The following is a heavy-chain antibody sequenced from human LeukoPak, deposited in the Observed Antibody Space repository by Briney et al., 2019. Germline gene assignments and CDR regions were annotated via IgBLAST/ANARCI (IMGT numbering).Heavy chain of an antibody. CDR2: ISGTSTAI. D-gene: IGHD1-26*01. CDR1: GFTFSNFW. V-gene: IGHV3-48*02. CDR3: ARGGGRSYSDAFDI. Sequence: GGSLRLSCAASGFTFSNFWMSWVRRAPGKGLEWVSFISGTSTAIIYADSVKGRFTISRDIGRKSLYLQMNSLSDEDTAVYYCARGGGRSYSDAFDIWGQGTVVTVSS. J-gene: IGHJ3*02.